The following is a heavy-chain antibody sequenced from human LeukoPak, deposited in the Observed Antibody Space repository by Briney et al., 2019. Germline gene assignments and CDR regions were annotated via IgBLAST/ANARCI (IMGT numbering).Heavy chain of an antibody. Sequence: SQTLSLTCTVSGGSISSGSYYWSWIRQPAGKGLEWIGRIYTSGSTNYNPSLKSRVTISVDTSKNQFSLKLSSATAADTAVYYCARDTPAAPWYFDLWGRGTLVAVSS. CDR2: IYTSGST. D-gene: IGHD2-2*01. CDR1: GGSISSGSYY. CDR3: ARDTPAAPWYFDL. V-gene: IGHV4-61*02. J-gene: IGHJ2*01.